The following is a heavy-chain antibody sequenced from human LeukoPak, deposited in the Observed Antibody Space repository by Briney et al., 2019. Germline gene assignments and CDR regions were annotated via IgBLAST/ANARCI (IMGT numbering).Heavy chain of an antibody. Sequence: GGSLRLSCAASGFTFSSHWMSWVRQAPGKGLEWVANIKVDGSEKYYVDSVKGRFTISRDNAKNSLYLQMNSLRAEDTAVYYCARDWPGVAAGIDYWGQGTLVTVSS. CDR2: IKVDGSEK. CDR3: ARDWPGVAAGIDY. J-gene: IGHJ4*02. D-gene: IGHD6-13*01. V-gene: IGHV3-7*01. CDR1: GFTFSSHW.